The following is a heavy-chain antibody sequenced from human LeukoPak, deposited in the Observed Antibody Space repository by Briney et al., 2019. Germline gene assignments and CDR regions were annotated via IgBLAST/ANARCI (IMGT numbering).Heavy chain of an antibody. Sequence: SETLSLTCAVYGGSFSGYYWSWIRQPPGKGLGWIGEINHSGSTNYNPSLKSRVTISVDTSKNQFSLKLSSVTAADTAVYYCARVGSGYSYGRPGWFDPWGQGTLVTVSS. V-gene: IGHV4-34*01. D-gene: IGHD5-18*01. CDR1: GGSFSGYY. CDR3: ARVGSGYSYGRPGWFDP. CDR2: INHSGST. J-gene: IGHJ5*02.